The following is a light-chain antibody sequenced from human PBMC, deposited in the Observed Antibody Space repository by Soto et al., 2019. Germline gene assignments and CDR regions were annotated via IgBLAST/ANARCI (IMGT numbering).Light chain of an antibody. J-gene: IGLJ1*01. CDR2: DVS. CDR3: SSYTSSSSF. Sequence: QSALTQPASVSGSPGQSITISCTGTSSDVGGYNYVSWYQQHPGKAPKLMIYDVSNRPSGVSNRFSGSKSGNTASLTISGLQAEDEADYYCSSYTSSSSFFGPGTKVTGL. CDR1: SSDVGGYNY. V-gene: IGLV2-14*01.